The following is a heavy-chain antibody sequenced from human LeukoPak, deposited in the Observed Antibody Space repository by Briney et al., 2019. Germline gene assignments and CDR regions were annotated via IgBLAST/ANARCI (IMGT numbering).Heavy chain of an antibody. V-gene: IGHV3-48*04. Sequence: HAGGSPRLSCAASGFTFSTYWMSWVRQAPGKGLEWVSYISSSGSTIYYADSVKGRFTISRDNAKNSLYLQMNSLRAEDTAVYYCAELGITMIGGVWGKGTTVTISS. J-gene: IGHJ6*04. D-gene: IGHD3-10*02. CDR3: AELGITMIGGV. CDR1: GFTFSTYW. CDR2: ISSSGSTI.